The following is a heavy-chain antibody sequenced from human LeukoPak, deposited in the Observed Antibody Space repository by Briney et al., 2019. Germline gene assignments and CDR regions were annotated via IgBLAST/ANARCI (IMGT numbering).Heavy chain of an antibody. CDR1: GFTFSSYW. J-gene: IGHJ6*02. V-gene: IGHV3-74*01. CDR3: AREDIVATQHYGMDV. D-gene: IGHD5-12*01. Sequence: GGSLRLSCAASGFTFSSYWMHRVRQAPGKGLVWVSRINSDGSGTSYADSVKGRFTISRDNAKNTLYLQMNSLRAEDTAVYYCAREDIVATQHYGMDVWGQGTTVTVSS. CDR2: INSDGSGT.